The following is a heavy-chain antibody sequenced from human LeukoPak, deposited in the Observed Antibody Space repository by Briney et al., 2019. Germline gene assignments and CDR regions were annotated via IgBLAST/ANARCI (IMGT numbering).Heavy chain of an antibody. J-gene: IGHJ4*02. CDR1: GGSISSYY. Sequence: SETLSLTCTVSGGSISSYYWSWIRQPPGKGLEWIGYIYYSGSTNYNPSLKSRVTISVDTSKNQFSLKLSSVTAADTAVYYCARGLDYYGSGNSNYFDYWGQGTLVTVSS. V-gene: IGHV4-59*01. CDR2: IYYSGST. CDR3: ARGLDYYGSGNSNYFDY. D-gene: IGHD3-10*01.